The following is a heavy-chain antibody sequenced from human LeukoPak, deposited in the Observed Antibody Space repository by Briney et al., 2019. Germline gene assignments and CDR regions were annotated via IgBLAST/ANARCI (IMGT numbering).Heavy chain of an antibody. V-gene: IGHV4-34*01. J-gene: IGHJ5*02. D-gene: IGHD3-10*01. Sequence: SETLSLTCAVYGGSFSGYYWSWIRQPPGKGLEWIGEINHSGSTNYNPSLKSRVTISVDTSKNQFSLKLSSVTAADTAVYYCTPTPYGSGSYYPNWFDPWGQGTLVTVSS. CDR2: INHSGST. CDR3: TPTPYGSGSYYPNWFDP. CDR1: GGSFSGYY.